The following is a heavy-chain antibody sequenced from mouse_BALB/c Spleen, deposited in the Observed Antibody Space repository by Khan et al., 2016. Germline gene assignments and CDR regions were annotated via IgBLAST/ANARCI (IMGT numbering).Heavy chain of an antibody. J-gene: IGHJ1*01. V-gene: IGHV3-2*02. D-gene: IGHD2-14*01. CDR1: GYSITSDYA. Sequence: EVKLEVSGPGLVKPSQSLSLTCTVTGYSITSDYAWNWIRQFPGNKLEWMGYISYSGSTSYNPSLKSRIPITRDTSKNQFCLQLNSVTTEDTATYYCARYDWYFDVWGAGTTVTVSS. CDR3: ARYDWYFDV. CDR2: ISYSGST.